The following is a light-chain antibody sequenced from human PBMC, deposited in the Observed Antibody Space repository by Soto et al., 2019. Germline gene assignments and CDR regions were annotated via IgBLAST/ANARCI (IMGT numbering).Light chain of an antibody. CDR2: EAS. CDR3: QQYGSSPFT. Sequence: EIVLTQSPGSLSLSPGHGAALSCRASQNVRDSYLAWYQQKPGQPPRLLIYEASRRAADIPARFSGSGSGTDFIRTITRLEPEDVAVYFCQQYGSSPFTFGQGTKLEIK. CDR1: QNVRDSY. J-gene: IGKJ2*01. V-gene: IGKV3-20*01.